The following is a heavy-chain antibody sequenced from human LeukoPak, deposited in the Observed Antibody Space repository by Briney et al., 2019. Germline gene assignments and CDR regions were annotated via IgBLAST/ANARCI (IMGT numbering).Heavy chain of an antibody. CDR2: ISGSGGST. V-gene: IGHV3-23*01. Sequence: PGGSLRLSCAASGFTLSSYAMSWVRQAPGKGLEWVSAISGSGGSTYYADSVKGRFTISRDNSKNTLYLQMNSLRAEDTAVYYCAKPITLTYYYDSSGYGRAFDIWGQATMVTVSS. D-gene: IGHD3-22*01. J-gene: IGHJ3*02. CDR3: AKPITLTYYYDSSGYGRAFDI. CDR1: GFTLSSYA.